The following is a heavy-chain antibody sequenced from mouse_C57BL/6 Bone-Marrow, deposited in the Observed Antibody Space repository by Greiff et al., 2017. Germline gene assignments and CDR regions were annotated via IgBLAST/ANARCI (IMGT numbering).Heavy chain of an antibody. D-gene: IGHD1-1*01. CDR3: ARAGTTVGASFPHWYFDV. Sequence: VQLQQSGAELVKPGASVKLSCTASGFNIKDYYMHWVKQRTEQGLEWIGRIDPEDGETKYAPKFQGKATITADTSSNTAYLQLSSLTSEDTAVYYCARAGTTVGASFPHWYFDVWGTGTTVTVSS. V-gene: IGHV14-2*01. J-gene: IGHJ1*03. CDR2: IDPEDGET. CDR1: GFNIKDYY.